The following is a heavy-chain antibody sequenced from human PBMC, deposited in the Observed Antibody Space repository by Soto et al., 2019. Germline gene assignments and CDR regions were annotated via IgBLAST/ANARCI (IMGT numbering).Heavy chain of an antibody. V-gene: IGHV4-59*01. CDR1: GGSISSYY. D-gene: IGHD1-1*01. CDR3: AGVAVPGSPYYYYGMDV. Sequence: PSGTLSLTCSVSGGSISSYYWSWIRQPPGKGLEWIGYIYYSGSTNYNPSLKSRVTISVDTSKNQFSLKLSSVTAADTAVYYCAGVAVPGSPYYYYGMDVWGKGTTVTVSS. J-gene: IGHJ6*04. CDR2: IYYSGST.